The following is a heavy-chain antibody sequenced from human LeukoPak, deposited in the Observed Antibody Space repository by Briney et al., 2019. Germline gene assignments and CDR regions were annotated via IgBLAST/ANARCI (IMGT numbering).Heavy chain of an antibody. CDR3: TTLQSSYYYGSGSYG. CDR1: GFTFSNAW. J-gene: IGHJ4*02. V-gene: IGHV3-15*01. D-gene: IGHD3-10*01. Sequence: GGSLRLSCAASGFTFSNAWMSWVRQAPGKGLEWVGRIKSKTDGGTTDYAAPVKGRFTISRDDSKNTLYLQMNSLKTEDTAVYYCTTLQSSYYYGSGSYGGGQGTLVTVSS. CDR2: IKSKTDGGTT.